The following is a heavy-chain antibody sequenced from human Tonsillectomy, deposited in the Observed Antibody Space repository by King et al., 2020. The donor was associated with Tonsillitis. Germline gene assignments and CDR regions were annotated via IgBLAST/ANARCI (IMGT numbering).Heavy chain of an antibody. CDR2: IIPILGIA. CDR1: GGTFSSYA. V-gene: IGHV1-69*09. J-gene: IGHJ4*02. Sequence: QLVQSGAEVKKPGSSVKVSCKASGGTFSSYAISWVRQAPGQGLEWMGRIIPILGIANYAQKFQGRVTITADKSTSTAYMGLSSLRSEDTAVYYCASQDVFELPVDYWGQGTLVTVSS. CDR3: ASQDVFELPVDY. D-gene: IGHD2-15*01.